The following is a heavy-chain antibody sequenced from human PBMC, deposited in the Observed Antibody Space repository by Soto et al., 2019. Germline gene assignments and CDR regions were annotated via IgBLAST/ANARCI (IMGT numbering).Heavy chain of an antibody. V-gene: IGHV4-39*01. J-gene: IGHJ4*02. D-gene: IGHD2-2*01. Sequence: SETLSLTCTVSGGPISSSSYYWGWIRQPPGKGLEWIGSIYYSGSTYYNPSLKSRVTISVDTSKNQFSLKLSSVTAADTAVYYCARQDCSSTSCYGHYFDYWGQGTLVTVSS. CDR2: IYYSGST. CDR1: GGPISSSSYY. CDR3: ARQDCSSTSCYGHYFDY.